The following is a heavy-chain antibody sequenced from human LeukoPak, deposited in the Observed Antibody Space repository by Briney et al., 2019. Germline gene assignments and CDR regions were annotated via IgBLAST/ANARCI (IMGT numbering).Heavy chain of an antibody. Sequence: KASETLSLTCTVSGGSISSGSYYWSWIRQPAGKGLEWIGRIYTSGSTNYNPSLKSRVTISVDTSKNQFSLKLSSVTAADTAVYYCASGTLRYYYYMDVWGKGTTVTISS. CDR3: ASGTLRYYYYMDV. J-gene: IGHJ6*03. CDR2: IYTSGST. CDR1: GGSISSGSYY. D-gene: IGHD1-7*01. V-gene: IGHV4-61*02.